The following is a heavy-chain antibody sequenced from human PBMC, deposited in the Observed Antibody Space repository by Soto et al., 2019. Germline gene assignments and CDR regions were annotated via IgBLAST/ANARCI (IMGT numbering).Heavy chain of an antibody. V-gene: IGHV4-39*01. J-gene: IGHJ4*02. CDR1: GCSISSSSYY. CDR2: IYYSGST. CDR3: ARHRSWDFWSGYFDY. Sequence: SETLSLTCTVSGCSISSSSYYWGWIRQPPGKGLEWIGSIYYSGSTYYNPSLKSRVTISVDTSKNQFSLKLSSVTAADTAVYYCARHRSWDFWSGYFDYWGQGTLVTVSS. D-gene: IGHD3-3*01.